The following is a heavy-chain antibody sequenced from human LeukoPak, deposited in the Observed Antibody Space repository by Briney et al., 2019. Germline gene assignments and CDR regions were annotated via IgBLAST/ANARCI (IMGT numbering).Heavy chain of an antibody. V-gene: IGHV6-1*01. CDR3: ARARYYMDV. J-gene: IGHJ6*03. Sequence: SQTLSLTCAISGDSVFSDSATWNWIRQSPSRDLEWLGRTYFRSKWYNDYAVSVKGRITINPDTSKNQFSLQLNSLTPEDTAVYYCARARYYMDVWGKGTTVTVSS. CDR1: GDSVFSDSAT. CDR2: TYFRSKWYN.